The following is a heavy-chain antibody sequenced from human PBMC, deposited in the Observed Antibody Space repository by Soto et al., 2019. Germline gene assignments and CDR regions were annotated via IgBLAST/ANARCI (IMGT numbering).Heavy chain of an antibody. Sequence: EVQLVESGGVVVQPGGSLRLSCAASGFTFDDYTMHWVRQAPGKGLEWVSLISWDGGSTYYADSVKGRFTISRDNSKNSLYLQRNSLRTEDTALYYCAKGGPLRYFDWLSFDYWGQGTLVTVSS. CDR2: ISWDGGST. J-gene: IGHJ4*02. D-gene: IGHD3-9*01. CDR3: AKGGPLRYFDWLSFDY. CDR1: GFTFDDYT. V-gene: IGHV3-43*01.